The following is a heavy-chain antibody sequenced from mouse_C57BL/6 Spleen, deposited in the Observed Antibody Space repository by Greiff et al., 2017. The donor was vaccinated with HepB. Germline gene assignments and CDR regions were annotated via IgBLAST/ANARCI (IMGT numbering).Heavy chain of an antibody. CDR3: AREGYGSSLDY. Sequence: DVHLVESEGGLVQPGSSMKLSCTASGFTFSDYYMAWVRQVPEKGLEWVANINYDGSSTYYLDSLKSRFIISRDNAKNILYLQMSSLKSEDTATYYCAREGYGSSLDYWGQGTTLTVSS. CDR2: INYDGSST. D-gene: IGHD1-1*01. CDR1: GFTFSDYY. J-gene: IGHJ2*01. V-gene: IGHV5-16*01.